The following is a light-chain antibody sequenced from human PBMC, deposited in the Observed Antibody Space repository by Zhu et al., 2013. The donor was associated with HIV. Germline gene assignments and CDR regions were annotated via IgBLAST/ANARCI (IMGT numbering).Light chain of an antibody. J-gene: IGKJ1*01. Sequence: DIQMTQSPSSLSAFVGDRVTITCRATRTISIYLNWYQQKPGKPPKLLIYDTSNLQSGVPSRFSGSGSATDFTLTISSLQPEDFATYYCQQSYSTPQTFGQGTKVEIK. CDR1: RTISIY. V-gene: IGKV1-39*01. CDR3: QQSYSTPQT. CDR2: DTS.